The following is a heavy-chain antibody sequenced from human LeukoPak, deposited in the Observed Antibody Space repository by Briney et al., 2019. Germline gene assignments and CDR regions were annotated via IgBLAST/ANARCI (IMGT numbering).Heavy chain of an antibody. V-gene: IGHV4-39*01. D-gene: IGHD2-2*01. CDR1: GGSISTDNCY. Sequence: KPSETLSLTCTVSGGSISTDNCYWGWIRQPPGKGLEWIGYIYYSGSTYYNPSLKSRVTISVDTSKNQFSLKLSSVTAADTAVYYCASGVVVPAATESSFDYWGQGTLVTVSS. CDR3: ASGVVVPAATESSFDY. CDR2: IYYSGST. J-gene: IGHJ4*02.